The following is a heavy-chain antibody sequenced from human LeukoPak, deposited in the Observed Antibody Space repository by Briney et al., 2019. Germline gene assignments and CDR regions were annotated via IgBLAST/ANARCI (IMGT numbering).Heavy chain of an antibody. J-gene: IGHJ2*01. CDR3: ARTVDSSGWYGYFDL. Sequence: ASVKVSCKASGGTFSSYAISWVRQAPGQGLEWMGGIIPIFGTANYVQKFQGRVTITADKSTSTAYMELSSLRSEDTAVYYCARTVDSSGWYGYFDLWGRGTLVTVSS. D-gene: IGHD6-19*01. V-gene: IGHV1-69*06. CDR1: GGTFSSYA. CDR2: IIPIFGTA.